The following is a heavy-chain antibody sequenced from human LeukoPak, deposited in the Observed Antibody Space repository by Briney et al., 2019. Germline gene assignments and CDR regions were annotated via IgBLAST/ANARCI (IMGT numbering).Heavy chain of an antibody. CDR1: GYSFTSYW. CDR2: IHPSDSDT. D-gene: IGHD1-26*01. CDR3: ARQATIVEVFRNFDY. J-gene: IGHJ4*02. V-gene: IGHV5-51*01. Sequence: GESLKISCKGSGYSFTSYWIGWVRQMPGKGLEWMGIIHPSDSDTRYSPSFQGQVTISADKSINTAYLQWSSLKASDTAMYYCARQATIVEVFRNFDYWGQGTLVTVSS.